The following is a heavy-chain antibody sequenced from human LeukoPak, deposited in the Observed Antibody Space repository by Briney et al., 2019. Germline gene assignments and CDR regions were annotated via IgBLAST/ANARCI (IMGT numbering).Heavy chain of an antibody. J-gene: IGHJ3*02. D-gene: IGHD4-17*01. CDR2: INPSGGST. V-gene: IGHV1-46*01. Sequence: ASVKVSCKASGYTFTSYYMHWVRQAPGQGLEWMGIINPSGGSTSYAQKFQGRVTMTRDTSTNTVYMELSSLRSEDTAVYYCARTVTTYAFDIWGQGTMVTVSS. CDR3: ARTVTTYAFDI. CDR1: GYTFTSYY.